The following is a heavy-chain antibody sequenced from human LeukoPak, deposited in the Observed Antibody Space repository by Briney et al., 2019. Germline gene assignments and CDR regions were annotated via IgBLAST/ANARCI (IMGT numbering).Heavy chain of an antibody. CDR1: GFTLSNAW. J-gene: IGHJ5*02. Sequence: GGSLRLSCAASGFTLSNAWMSWVRQAPGKGLEWVGRIKSKTDGGTTDYAAPVKGRFTISRDNSKNTLYLQMNSLRAEDTAVYYCARDLTSTFDPWGQGTLVTVSS. V-gene: IGHV3-15*01. CDR3: ARDLTSTFDP. CDR2: IKSKTDGGTT. D-gene: IGHD3-10*01.